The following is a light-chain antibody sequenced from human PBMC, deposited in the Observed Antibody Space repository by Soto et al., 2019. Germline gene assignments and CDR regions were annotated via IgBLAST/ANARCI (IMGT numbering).Light chain of an antibody. Sequence: EIVVTQSPATLSVSPGERATLSCRASQGVSRKLAWYQHKPGQAPSLIIYGASTRANGIPARFSGSGSGTEFTLTISSLQSEDFAVYYCQQYNNWPRGTFGQGTKVDIK. CDR2: GAS. J-gene: IGKJ1*01. CDR1: QGVSRK. CDR3: QQYNNWPRGT. V-gene: IGKV3-15*01.